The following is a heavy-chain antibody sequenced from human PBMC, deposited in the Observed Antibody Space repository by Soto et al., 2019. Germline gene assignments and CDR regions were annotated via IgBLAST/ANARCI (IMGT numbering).Heavy chain of an antibody. Sequence: SVKVSCKASGGTFSSYAISWVRQAPGQGLEWMGGIIPIFGTANYAQKFQGRVTITADESASTAYMELSSLRSEDTAVYYCARAYCSSTSCYYGMDVWGQGTTVTVSS. D-gene: IGHD2-2*01. CDR2: IIPIFGTA. V-gene: IGHV1-69*13. J-gene: IGHJ6*02. CDR1: GGTFSSYA. CDR3: ARAYCSSTSCYYGMDV.